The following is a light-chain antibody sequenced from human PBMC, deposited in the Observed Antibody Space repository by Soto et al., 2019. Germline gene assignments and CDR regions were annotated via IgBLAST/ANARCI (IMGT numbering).Light chain of an antibody. Sequence: QSALTQPASVSGSPGQSITISCTGSISDVGAYNYVSWYQQHPGKAPKLMIYEVSNRPSGVANRFSGAKSGNTASLTISGLQVEDEADYYCCSYTSSTNYVFGAGTKVTVL. J-gene: IGLJ1*01. CDR3: CSYTSSTNYV. CDR2: EVS. CDR1: ISDVGAYNY. V-gene: IGLV2-14*01.